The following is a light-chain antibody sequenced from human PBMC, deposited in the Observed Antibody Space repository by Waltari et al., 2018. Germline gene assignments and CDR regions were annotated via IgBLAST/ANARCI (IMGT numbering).Light chain of an antibody. V-gene: IGLV2-8*01. CDR1: SSAVGGFNY. J-gene: IGLJ2*01. CDR3: SSYGGNNNIL. CDR2: EVT. Sequence: QSALPQPPSASGSPGQPVTISCTGTSSAVGGFNYVSWYQQHPGTAPTLIIFEVTKRPSGVPDRFSGSKSGNTASLTVSGLQSEDEADYYCSSYGGNNNILFGGGTKLSVL.